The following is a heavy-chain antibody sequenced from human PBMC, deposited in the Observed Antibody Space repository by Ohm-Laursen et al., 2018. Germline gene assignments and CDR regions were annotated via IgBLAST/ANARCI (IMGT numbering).Heavy chain of an antibody. D-gene: IGHD6-13*01. CDR1: GYIFTSYG. CDR3: ARGTIGAVDNY. J-gene: IGHJ4*02. CDR2: ISAYNGDR. Sequence: SSVKVSCKASGYIFTSYGFSWVRQAPGQGLEWMGWISAYNGDRKYAQKFQGRVTMTRDTPTSTVYMELSSLRSEDTAVYYCARGTIGAVDNYWGQGTLVTVSA. V-gene: IGHV1-18*01.